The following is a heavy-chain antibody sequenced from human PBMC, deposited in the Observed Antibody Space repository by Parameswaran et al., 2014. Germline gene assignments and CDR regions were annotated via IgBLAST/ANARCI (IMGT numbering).Heavy chain of an antibody. Sequence: PGKGLEWIGEINHSGSTNYNPSLKSRVTISVDTSKNQFSLKLSSVTAADTAVYYCARGLLLWFGELFPRLDVWGQGTTVTVSS. J-gene: IGHJ6*02. CDR2: INHSGST. D-gene: IGHD3-10*01. V-gene: IGHV4-34*01. CDR3: ARGLLLWFGELFPRLDV.